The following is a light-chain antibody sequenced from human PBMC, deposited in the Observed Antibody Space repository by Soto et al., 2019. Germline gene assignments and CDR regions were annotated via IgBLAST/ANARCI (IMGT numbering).Light chain of an antibody. CDR1: QSVSSSY. Sequence: EIVVTQSPGTLSLSPVERATLSCRASQSVSSSYLAWYQQKPGQPPRLLIYGASSRATGIPDRFSGSGSGTDFTLTISRLEPEDFAVFYCQHYDSLPITFGQGTRLEIK. V-gene: IGKV3-20*01. J-gene: IGKJ5*01. CDR2: GAS. CDR3: QHYDSLPIT.